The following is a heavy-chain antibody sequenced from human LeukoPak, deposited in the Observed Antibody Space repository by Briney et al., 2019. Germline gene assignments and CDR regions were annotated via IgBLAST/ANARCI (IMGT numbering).Heavy chain of an antibody. CDR3: ARDRRGNTSFDY. D-gene: IGHD2-2*02. Sequence: SETLSLTCTVSGGSISSYYWGWIRQPPGKGLEWIGSIYYSGSTYYNPSLKSRVTISVDTSKNQFSLKLSSVTAADTAVYYCARDRRGNTSFDYWGQGTLVTVSS. CDR2: IYYSGST. CDR1: GGSISSYY. J-gene: IGHJ4*02. V-gene: IGHV4-39*07.